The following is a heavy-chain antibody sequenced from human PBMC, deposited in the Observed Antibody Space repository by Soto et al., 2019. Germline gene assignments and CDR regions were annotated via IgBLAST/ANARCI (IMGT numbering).Heavy chain of an antibody. CDR3: ARGNRVYGDYDGYYYYYYMDV. V-gene: IGHV1-8*01. CDR2: MNPNSGNT. Sequence: ASVKVSCKASGYSFTSYDSNWVRQDTRQGLEWMGWMNPNSGNTGYAQKFQGRVTMTRNTSISTAYMELSSLRSEDTAVYYCARGNRVYGDYDGYYYYYYMDVWGKGTTVTVSS. D-gene: IGHD4-17*01. CDR1: GYSFTSYD. J-gene: IGHJ6*03.